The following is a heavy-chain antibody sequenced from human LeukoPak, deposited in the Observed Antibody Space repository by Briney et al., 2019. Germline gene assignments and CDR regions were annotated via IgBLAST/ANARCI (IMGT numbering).Heavy chain of an antibody. CDR2: ISAYNGNT. J-gene: IGHJ4*02. D-gene: IGHD1-26*01. CDR3: ARDSGSYPDYFDY. Sequence: ASVKVSCKASGYIFTNYGINWVRQAPGQGLEWMGWISAYNGNTNYGQKVQGRATIATDTSTSTAYMELRSLRSDDTAVYYCARDSGSYPDYFDYWGQGTLVTVSS. CDR1: GYIFTNYG. V-gene: IGHV1-18*01.